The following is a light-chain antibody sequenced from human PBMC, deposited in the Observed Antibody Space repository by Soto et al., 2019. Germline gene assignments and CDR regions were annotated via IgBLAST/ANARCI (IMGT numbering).Light chain of an antibody. V-gene: IGKV3-15*01. J-gene: IGKJ5*01. CDR2: GAS. CDR1: QSININ. CDR3: QQYDNWPIA. Sequence: IVMTQSPATLSVSPGERATLSCRASQSININLAWYQQKPGQAPRLLIYGASTRATGLPARFSGSGSGTEFTLIISSLQSEDSAVYYCQQYDNWPIAFGQGTRLEIK.